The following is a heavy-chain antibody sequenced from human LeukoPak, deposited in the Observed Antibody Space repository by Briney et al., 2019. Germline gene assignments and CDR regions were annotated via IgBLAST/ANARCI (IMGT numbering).Heavy chain of an antibody. D-gene: IGHD1-26*01. V-gene: IGHV3-9*03. CDR2: INWSGGNI. CDR3: TRDRSGSYIGGSFHI. J-gene: IGHJ3*02. CDR1: GFTFSSYA. Sequence: GGSLRLSCAASGFTFSSYAMSWVRQAPGKGLEWVSGINWSGGNIGYADSVKGRFTISRDNAKNSLYLQMNSLRVDDMAFYYCTRDRSGSYIGGSFHIWGQGTMVTVSS.